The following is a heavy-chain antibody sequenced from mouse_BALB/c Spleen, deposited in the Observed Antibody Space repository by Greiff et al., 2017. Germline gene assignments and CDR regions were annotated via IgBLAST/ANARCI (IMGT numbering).Heavy chain of an antibody. CDR1: GYAFSSYW. CDR3: ARHTTVVAPDY. CDR2: IYPGDGDT. Sequence: VQLQHSGAELVRPGSSVKISCKASGYAFSSYWMNWVKQRPGQGLEWIGQIYPGDGDTNYNGKFKGKATLTADKSSSTAYMQLSSLTAEDSAVYVCARHTTVVAPDYWGQGTTLTVSS. D-gene: IGHD1-1*01. J-gene: IGHJ2*01. V-gene: IGHV1-80*01.